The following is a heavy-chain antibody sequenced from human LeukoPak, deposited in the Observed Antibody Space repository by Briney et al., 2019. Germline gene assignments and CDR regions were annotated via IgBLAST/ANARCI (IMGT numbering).Heavy chain of an antibody. CDR1: GFTVSSNY. CDR2: IYSGGST. V-gene: IGHV3-53*01. Sequence: GGSLRLSCAASGFTVSSNYMSWVRQAPGKGLEWVSVIYSGGSTYYAGSVKGRFTISRDNAKNSLYLQMNSLRAEDTAVYYCARTHSSSWYEGWFDPWGQGTLVTVSS. CDR3: ARTHSSSWYEGWFDP. D-gene: IGHD6-13*01. J-gene: IGHJ5*02.